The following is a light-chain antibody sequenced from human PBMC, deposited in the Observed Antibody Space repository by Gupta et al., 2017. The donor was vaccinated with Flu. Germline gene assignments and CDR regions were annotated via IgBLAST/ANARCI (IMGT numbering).Light chain of an antibody. CDR1: QSISSW. CDR2: RAS. Sequence: DIQMTQSPSTLSASVGDRVTITCRASQSISSWLAWYQQKPGKAPKFLIYRASILETGVPSRFSGGGSGTEFTLTISGLQPDDFATYYCQQYHSESTTFGQGTKVEIK. V-gene: IGKV1-5*03. CDR3: QQYHSESTT. J-gene: IGKJ1*01.